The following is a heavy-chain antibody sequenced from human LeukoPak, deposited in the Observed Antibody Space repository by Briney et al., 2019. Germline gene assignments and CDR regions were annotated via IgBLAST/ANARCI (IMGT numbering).Heavy chain of an antibody. CDR2: IYYSGST. D-gene: IGHD1-26*01. CDR3: ARDLIVRADKGFDP. V-gene: IGHV4-59*01. J-gene: IGHJ5*02. Sequence: SETLSLTCTVSGGSISSYYWSWIRQPPGKGLEWIGYIYYSGSTNYNPSLKSRVTISVDTSKNQFSLKLSSVTAADTAVYYCARDLIVRADKGFDPWGQGTLVTVSS. CDR1: GGSISSYY.